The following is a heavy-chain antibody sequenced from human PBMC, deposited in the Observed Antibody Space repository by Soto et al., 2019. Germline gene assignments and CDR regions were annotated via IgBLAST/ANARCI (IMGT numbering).Heavy chain of an antibody. CDR3: ARDLGYLTAFDY. CDR2: INAGNGNT. V-gene: IGHV1-3*01. Sequence: ASVKVSCKTSGYTFTSYAMHWVRQAPGQRLEWMGWINAGNGNTKYSQKFQGRVTITRDTSASTAYMELSSLRSEDTAVYYCARDLGYLTAFDYWGQGTLVTVSS. J-gene: IGHJ4*02. CDR1: GYTFTSYA. D-gene: IGHD5-18*01.